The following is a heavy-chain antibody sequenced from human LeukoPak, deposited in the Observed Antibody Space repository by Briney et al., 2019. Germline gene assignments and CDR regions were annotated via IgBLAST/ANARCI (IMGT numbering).Heavy chain of an antibody. CDR1: GLSSTAGLTYSSYA. Sequence: PGGSLRLSCAASGLSSTAGLTYSSYAMSWVRQAPGKGLEWVSAITGGGGSTYYADSVKGRFTISRDNSKNTLYLLMNSLRAEDTAVYYCANSGYGYWGQGTLVTVSS. CDR2: ITGGGGST. V-gene: IGHV3-23*01. CDR3: ANSGYGY. D-gene: IGHD2-15*01. J-gene: IGHJ4*02.